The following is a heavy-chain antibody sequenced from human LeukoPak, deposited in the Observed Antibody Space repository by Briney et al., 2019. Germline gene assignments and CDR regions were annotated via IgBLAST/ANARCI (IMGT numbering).Heavy chain of an antibody. CDR1: GYTFTGYY. V-gene: IGHV1-2*02. Sequence: ASVKVSCKASGYTFTGYYMHWVRQAPGQGLEWMGWINPNSGGTNYAQKFQGRVTMTRDASISTAYMELSRLRSDDTAVYYCARPPPYCGGDCFDAFDIWGQGTMVTVSS. CDR2: INPNSGGT. D-gene: IGHD2-21*02. CDR3: ARPPPYCGGDCFDAFDI. J-gene: IGHJ3*02.